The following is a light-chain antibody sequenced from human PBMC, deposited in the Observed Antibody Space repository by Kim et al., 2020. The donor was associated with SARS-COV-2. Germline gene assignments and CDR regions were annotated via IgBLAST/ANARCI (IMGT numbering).Light chain of an antibody. CDR2: DVT. J-gene: IGLJ1*01. CDR3: SSSASSSTYV. Sequence: QSALTQPASVSGSPGQSITISCTGTSSDIGGYNYVSWYQQYPGKAPKLLIYDVTKRPSGVSNRFSGSKSGITASLNISGLQAEDEADYYCSSSASSSTYVFGIGTKVTVL. V-gene: IGLV2-14*01. CDR1: SSDIGGYNY.